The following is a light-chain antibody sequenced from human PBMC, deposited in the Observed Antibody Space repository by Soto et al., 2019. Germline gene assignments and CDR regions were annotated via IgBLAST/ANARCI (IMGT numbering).Light chain of an antibody. V-gene: IGLV1-44*01. CDR1: SSNIGTNT. CDR3: AAWDDSLDGWV. CDR2: SSN. J-gene: IGLJ3*02. Sequence: QSVLAQPPSASETPGQNITISCAGSSSNIGTNTVNWYQQLPGTAPRLLIYSSNQRPSGVPDRFSGSTSGTSASLAISGLQSEDEADYYCAAWDDSLDGWVFGGGTKLTVL.